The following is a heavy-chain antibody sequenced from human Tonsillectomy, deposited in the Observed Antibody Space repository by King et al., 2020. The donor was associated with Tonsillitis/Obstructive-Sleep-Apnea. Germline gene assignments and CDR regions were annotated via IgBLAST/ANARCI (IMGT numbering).Heavy chain of an antibody. CDR1: GYTFTYFV. CDR3: ARAHFGYYTSGWYPNNWFDP. J-gene: IGHJ5*02. V-gene: IGHV7-4-1*02. D-gene: IGHD6-19*01. CDR2: INPNTGNP. Sequence: QLVQSGSELKKPGASVKVSCKASGYTFTYFVINWVRQAPGQGLEWMGWINPNTGNPKYAQGFTGRFVFSLDTSVSTAYLQISSLKSEDTAVYYCARAHFGYYTSGWYPNNWFDPWGQGTLVTVSS.